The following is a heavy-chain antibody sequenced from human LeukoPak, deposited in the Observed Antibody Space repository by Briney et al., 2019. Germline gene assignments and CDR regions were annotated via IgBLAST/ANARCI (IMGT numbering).Heavy chain of an antibody. J-gene: IGHJ4*02. CDR1: GYTFTGCY. Sequence: ASVEVSCKASGYTFTGCYMHWVRQAPGQGLEWMGWINPNSGATNYAQKFQGRVTMTRDTSISTAYMELSRLRSDDTAVYYCARANSLGNPLDYWGQGTLVTVSS. CDR2: INPNSGAT. D-gene: IGHD4-23*01. V-gene: IGHV1-2*02. CDR3: ARANSLGNPLDY.